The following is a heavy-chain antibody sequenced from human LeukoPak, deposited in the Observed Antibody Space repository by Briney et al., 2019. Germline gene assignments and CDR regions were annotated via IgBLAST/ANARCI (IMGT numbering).Heavy chain of an antibody. V-gene: IGHV4-59*01. Sequence: SETLSLTCTVSGGSISSYYWSWIRQPPGKGLEWIGYIYYSGSTNYNPSLKSRVTISVDTSKNRFSLKLSSVTAADTAVYYCARDPGAADAFDIWGQGTMVTVSS. CDR1: GGSISSYY. CDR3: ARDPGAADAFDI. D-gene: IGHD2-8*02. J-gene: IGHJ3*02. CDR2: IYYSGST.